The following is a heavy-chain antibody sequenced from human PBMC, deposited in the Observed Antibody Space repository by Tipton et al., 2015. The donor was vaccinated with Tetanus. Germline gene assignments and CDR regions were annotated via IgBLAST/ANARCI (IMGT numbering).Heavy chain of an antibody. CDR3: ARSHVFRFTLFGEEIPQSGRFDP. Sequence: GLVKPSETLSLTCTVSGGSINNYYWNWLRQSPGKTLEWIGNIYDSGSTDYNPSLQSRARISLDTAKNQFSLKLRSVTAADTAVYYCARSHVFRFTLFGEEIPQSGRFDPWGQGTLVTVSS. CDR2: IYDSGST. CDR1: GGSINNYY. D-gene: IGHD3-3*01. J-gene: IGHJ5*02. V-gene: IGHV4-59*01.